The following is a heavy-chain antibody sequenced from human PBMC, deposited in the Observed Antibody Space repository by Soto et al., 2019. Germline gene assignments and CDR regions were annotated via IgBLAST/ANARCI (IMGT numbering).Heavy chain of an antibody. D-gene: IGHD3-10*01. Sequence: QVQLVESGGGVVQPGRSLRLSCAASGFTFSSYGMHWVRQAPGKGLEWVAVISYDGSNKYYADSVKGRFTISRDNSKNKLYLQMNSLRAEDTAVYYCANQRGSGCYWGGAFDIWGQGTMVTVSS. CDR3: ANQRGSGCYWGGAFDI. CDR1: GFTFSSYG. CDR2: ISYDGSNK. J-gene: IGHJ3*02. V-gene: IGHV3-30*18.